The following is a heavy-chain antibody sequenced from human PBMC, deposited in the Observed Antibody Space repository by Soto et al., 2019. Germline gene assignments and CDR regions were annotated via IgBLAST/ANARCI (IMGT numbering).Heavy chain of an antibody. J-gene: IGHJ4*02. V-gene: IGHV4-39*01. CDR2: IYYSGST. D-gene: IGHD1-26*01. CDR1: GGSISSSSYY. CDR3: ARVWEYGEYDY. Sequence: SETLSLTCTVSGGSISSSSYYWGWIRQPPGKGLEWIGSIYYSGSTYYNPSLKSRVTISVDTSKNQFSLKLSSVTAADTAVYYCARVWEYGEYDYWGQGTLVTVSS.